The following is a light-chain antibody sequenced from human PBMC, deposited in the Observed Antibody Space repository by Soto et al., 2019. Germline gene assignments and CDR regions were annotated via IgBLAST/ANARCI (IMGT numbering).Light chain of an antibody. V-gene: IGLV1-51*01. CDR1: SSNSENYY. CDR3: GTYDSSLRDGV. CDR2: DNN. Sequence: QSVLTQPPSVSAAPGQKVTIPCSGSSSNSENYYVSWYQQLPGTAPKLLIYDNNKRPSGIPDRFSGSKSGTSATLDITGLQTGDEADYYCGTYDSSLRDGVFGTGTKVTVL. J-gene: IGLJ1*01.